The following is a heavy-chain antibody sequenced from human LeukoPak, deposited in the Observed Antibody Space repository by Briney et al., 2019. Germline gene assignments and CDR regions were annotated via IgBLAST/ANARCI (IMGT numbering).Heavy chain of an antibody. D-gene: IGHD3-10*01. J-gene: IGHJ6*03. CDR2: IRYDGSNK. V-gene: IGHV3-30*02. Sequence: GGSLRLSCATSGFTFSRNDMHWVRQAPGKGLEWVTFIRYDGSNKYYVDSVKGRFTISRDNSKNTLFLQMNSLRAEDTAVYYCAKDLRGSLYSYYMDVWGKGTTVTISS. CDR3: AKDLRGSLYSYYMDV. CDR1: GFTFSRND.